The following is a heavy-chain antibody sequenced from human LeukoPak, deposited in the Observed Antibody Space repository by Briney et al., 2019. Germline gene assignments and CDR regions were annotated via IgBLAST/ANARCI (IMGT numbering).Heavy chain of an antibody. D-gene: IGHD5-18*01. Sequence: PGGSLRLSCAASGFTFSSYGMSWVRQAPGKGLEWVSAISGSGGSTYYADSVKGRFTISRDNSKNTLYLQMNSLRAEDTAVYYCAKSRSPRRGYSYGFDYWGQGTLVTVSS. J-gene: IGHJ4*02. CDR2: ISGSGGST. CDR1: GFTFSSYG. CDR3: AKSRSPRRGYSYGFDY. V-gene: IGHV3-23*01.